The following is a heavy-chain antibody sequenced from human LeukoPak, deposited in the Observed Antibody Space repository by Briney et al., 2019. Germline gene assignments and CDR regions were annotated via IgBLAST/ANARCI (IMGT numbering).Heavy chain of an antibody. Sequence: GASVKVSCKASGGTFSSYAIRWVRQAPGQGLEWMGGIIPIFGTANYAQKFQGRVTITAGESTSTAYLERCSLRSDVTAVYHGVRAGDGYYNSSGYYYWGQGTLVTVSS. J-gene: IGHJ4*02. D-gene: IGHD3-22*01. CDR3: VRAGDGYYNSSGYYY. CDR1: GGTFSSYA. CDR2: IIPIFGTA. V-gene: IGHV1-69*13.